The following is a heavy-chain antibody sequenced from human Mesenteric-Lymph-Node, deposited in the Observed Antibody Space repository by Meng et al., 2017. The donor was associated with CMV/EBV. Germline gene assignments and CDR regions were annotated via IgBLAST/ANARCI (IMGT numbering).Heavy chain of an antibody. V-gene: IGHV1-46*01. CDR3: ARDGSYYYDSSGYYPSSRFDY. J-gene: IGHJ4*02. D-gene: IGHD3-22*01. CDR2: INPSGGST. CDR1: GYSFTIYE. Sequence: ASVKVSCKASGYSFTIYEINWVRQATGQGLEWMGIINPSGGSTTYAQKFQGRVTMTRDTSTSTVYMELSSLRSEDTAVYYCARDGSYYYDSSGYYPSSRFDYWGQGTLDTVSS.